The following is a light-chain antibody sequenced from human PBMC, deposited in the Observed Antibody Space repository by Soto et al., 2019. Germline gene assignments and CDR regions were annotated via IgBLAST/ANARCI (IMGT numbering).Light chain of an antibody. CDR3: QQRNIWPPVT. CDR2: GAF. J-gene: IGKJ5*01. V-gene: IGKV3-11*01. Sequence: EIVLTQSPPTLSLSPGERATLSCRASPSVTNYLAWYQQKPGQAPRLVIYGAFNRATGIPARFSGSGSGTEFTLTISSLEPEDFAVYYCQQRNIWPPVTFGQGTRLE. CDR1: PSVTNY.